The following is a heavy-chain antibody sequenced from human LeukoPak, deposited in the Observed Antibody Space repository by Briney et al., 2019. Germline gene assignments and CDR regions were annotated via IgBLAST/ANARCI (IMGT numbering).Heavy chain of an antibody. V-gene: IGHV4-4*07. J-gene: IGHJ4*02. CDR1: GGSISNYH. D-gene: IGHD3-10*01. CDR2: IYTSGSN. Sequence: PSETLSLTCTVSGGSISNYHWSWIRQPAGKGLEWIGRIYTSGSNNYNPSLKSRVTMSVDTSKNQFSLSLSSVTAADTAVYFCARRYDSGSYHLPHGGQGTLVTVSP. CDR3: ARRYDSGSYHLPH.